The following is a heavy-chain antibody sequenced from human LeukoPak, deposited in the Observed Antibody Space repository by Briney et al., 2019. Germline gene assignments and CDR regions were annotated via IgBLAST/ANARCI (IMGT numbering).Heavy chain of an antibody. CDR1: GFTFSSYS. Sequence: PGGSLRLSCAASGFTFSSYSMNWVRQAPGKGLEWVSSISGSSSTIYYADSVRGRFTISRDNAKNSLYLQMNSLRDEDTAVYYCARDDYGDNGIDYWGQGTLVTVSS. CDR2: ISGSSSTI. CDR3: ARDDYGDNGIDY. V-gene: IGHV3-48*02. D-gene: IGHD4-17*01. J-gene: IGHJ4*02.